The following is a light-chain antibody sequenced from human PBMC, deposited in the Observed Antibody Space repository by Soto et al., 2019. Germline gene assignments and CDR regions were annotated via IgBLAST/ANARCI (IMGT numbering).Light chain of an antibody. CDR1: LSITSNF. Sequence: EIVLTQSPGTLSLSPGERATLSCRASLSITSNFLAWYQQKPGQAPRLLLYDASNRATGLPDRFSGSGSGTDFILTISRLEPEDFGVYYCQQYGSSVWTFGQGTRVEIK. CDR3: QQYGSSVWT. V-gene: IGKV3-20*01. CDR2: DAS. J-gene: IGKJ1*01.